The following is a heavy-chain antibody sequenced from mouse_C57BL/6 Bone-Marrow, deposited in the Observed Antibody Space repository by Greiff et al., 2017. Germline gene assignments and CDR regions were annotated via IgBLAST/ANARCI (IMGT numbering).Heavy chain of an antibody. CDR1: GYAFSSYW. CDR3: ARYGSSYYWYFDV. J-gene: IGHJ1*03. CDR2: IYPGDGDT. Sequence: QVQLQQSGPELVKPGASVKISCKASGYAFSSYWMNWVKQRPGKGLEWIGRIYPGDGDTNYNGKFKGKATLTADKSSSTAYVQLSSLTSEDSAFYFCARYGSSYYWYFDVWGTGTTVTVSA. V-gene: IGHV1-82*01. D-gene: IGHD1-1*01.